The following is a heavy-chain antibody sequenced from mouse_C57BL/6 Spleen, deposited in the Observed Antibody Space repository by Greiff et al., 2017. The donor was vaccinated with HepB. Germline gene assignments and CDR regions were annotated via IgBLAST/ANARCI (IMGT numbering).Heavy chain of an antibody. D-gene: IGHD3-2*02. V-gene: IGHV3-6*01. CDR2: ISYDGSN. Sequence: EVQLQESGPGLVKPSQSLSLTCSVTGYSITSGYYWNWIRQFPGNKLEWMGYISYDGSNNYNPSLKNRISITRDTSKNQFFLKLNSVTTEDTATYYCAREAAQATAYWGQGTLVTVSA. CDR1: GYSITSGYY. J-gene: IGHJ3*01. CDR3: AREAAQATAY.